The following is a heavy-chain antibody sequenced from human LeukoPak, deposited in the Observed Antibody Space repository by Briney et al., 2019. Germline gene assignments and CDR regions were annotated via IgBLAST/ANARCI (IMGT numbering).Heavy chain of an antibody. CDR2: INPNSGGT. CDR1: GYTFTGYY. Sequence: ASVKVSCKASGYTFTGYYTHWVRQAPGQGLEWMGWINPNSGGTNYAQKFQGRVTMTRDTSISTAYMELSRLRSDDTAVYYCAREGSIAVAGTEFGDYWGQGTLVTASS. V-gene: IGHV1-2*02. J-gene: IGHJ4*02. D-gene: IGHD6-19*01. CDR3: AREGSIAVAGTEFGDY.